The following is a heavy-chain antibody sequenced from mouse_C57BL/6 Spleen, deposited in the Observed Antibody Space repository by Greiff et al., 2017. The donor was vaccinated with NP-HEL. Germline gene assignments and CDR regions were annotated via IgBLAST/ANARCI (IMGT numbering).Heavy chain of an antibody. CDR2: ISSGSSTI. J-gene: IGHJ1*03. V-gene: IGHV5-17*01. D-gene: IGHD1-1*01. CDR1: GFTFSDYG. Sequence: VQLKESGGGLVKPGGSLKLSCAASGFTFSDYGMHWVRQAPEKGLEWVAYISSGSSTIYYADTVKGRFTISRDNAKNTLFLQMTSLRSEDTAIYYCAWRGIYYYGSSYGYFDVWGTGTTVTVSS. CDR3: AWRGIYYYGSSYGYFDV.